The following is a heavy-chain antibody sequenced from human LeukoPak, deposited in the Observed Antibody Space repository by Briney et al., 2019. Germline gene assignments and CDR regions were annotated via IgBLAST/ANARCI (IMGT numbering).Heavy chain of an antibody. Sequence: SNTLSHSPSISAGSMSSHYWSRIRQPPGKGIVKNGYIYYSGSTNYNPSLKSRVTISVDTSKNQFSLKLSSVTAADTAVYYCARSATQCSSTSCYYYFDYWGQGTLVTVSS. V-gene: IGHV4-59*07. D-gene: IGHD2-2*01. J-gene: IGHJ4*02. CDR2: IYYSGST. CDR3: ARSATQCSSTSCYYYFDY. CDR1: AGSMSSHY.